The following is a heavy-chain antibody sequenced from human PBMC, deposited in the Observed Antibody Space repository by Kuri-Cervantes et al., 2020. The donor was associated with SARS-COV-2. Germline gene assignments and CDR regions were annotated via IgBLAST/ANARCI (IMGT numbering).Heavy chain of an antibody. J-gene: IGHJ4*02. Sequence: ASVKVSCKASGYTFTSYYMHWVRQAPGQGLEWMGIINPSGGGTSYAQKFQGRATMTRDTSTSTVYMELSSLRSEDTAVYYCARGFIDIVVVPAAPGRHFDYWGQGTLVTVSS. D-gene: IGHD2-2*01. V-gene: IGHV1-46*03. CDR1: GYTFTSYY. CDR3: ARGFIDIVVVPAAPGRHFDY. CDR2: INPSGGGT.